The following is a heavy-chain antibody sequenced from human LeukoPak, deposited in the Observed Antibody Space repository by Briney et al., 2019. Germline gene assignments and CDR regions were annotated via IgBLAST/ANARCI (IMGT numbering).Heavy chain of an antibody. Sequence: SETLSLTCAVYGGSFSGYYWSWIRQPPGKGLEWIGEINHSGSTNYNPSLKSRVTISVDTSKNQFSLKLSSVTAADTAVYYCARGLGSWFAPWGQGTLVTVSS. CDR3: ARGLGSWFAP. V-gene: IGHV4-34*01. CDR1: GGSFSGYY. J-gene: IGHJ5*02. CDR2: INHSGST.